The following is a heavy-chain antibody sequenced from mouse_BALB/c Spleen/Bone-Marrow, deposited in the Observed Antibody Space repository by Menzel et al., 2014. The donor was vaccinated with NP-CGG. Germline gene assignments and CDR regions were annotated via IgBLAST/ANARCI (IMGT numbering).Heavy chain of an antibody. J-gene: IGHJ2*01. D-gene: IGHD2-3*01. CDR2: INPGSSTI. CDR3: ARLGYYGYFVD. CDR1: GFDFRRYW. V-gene: IGHV4-1*02. Sequence: EGKLMESGGGLGQPGGSLKLSCAASGFDFRRYWMSWVRQAPGKGLEWIGEINPGSSTINYTPSLKDKFIISRDNAKNTLYLQMSKVRSEDTALYYCARLGYYGYFVDWGQATTITVS.